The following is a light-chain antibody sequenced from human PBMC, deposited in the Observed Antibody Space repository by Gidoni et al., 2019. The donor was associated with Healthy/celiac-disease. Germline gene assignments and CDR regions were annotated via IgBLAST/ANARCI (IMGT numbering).Light chain of an antibody. J-gene: IGLJ2*01. CDR2: DVS. CDR3: SSYTSSSTF. V-gene: IGLV2-14*03. CDR1: SSDVGGYNY. Sequence: QSALTQPASVSGSPGQSITISCTGTSSDVGGYNYVPWYQQHPGKAPKLMIYDVSNRPSGVSNRFSGSKSGNTASLTISGLQAEDEADYYCSSYTSSSTFFGGGTKLTVL.